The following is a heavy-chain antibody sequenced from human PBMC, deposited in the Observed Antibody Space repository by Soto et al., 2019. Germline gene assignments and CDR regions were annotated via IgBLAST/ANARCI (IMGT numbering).Heavy chain of an antibody. CDR1: GFSLSTGGVG. D-gene: IGHD2-21*01. CDR3: AHTPFFGDKLDY. J-gene: IGHJ4*02. V-gene: IGHV2-5*02. CDR2: IYWDDDK. Sequence: QITLKESGPTLVKPTQTLTLTCTFSGFSLSTGGVGVGWIRQPPGKALEWLAVIYWDDDKRYTPSLTNRLTISKDTSKTQVVLTMTNMDPVDTATYYCAHTPFFGDKLDYWGQGTLVTVSS.